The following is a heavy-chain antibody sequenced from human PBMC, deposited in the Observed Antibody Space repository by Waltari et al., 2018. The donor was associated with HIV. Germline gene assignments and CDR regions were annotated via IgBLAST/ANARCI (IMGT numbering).Heavy chain of an antibody. CDR2: IYTRGRT. D-gene: IGHD3-16*01. CDR3: ARGVGWGLSFFDY. Sequence: QVQLQESGPGLVKPSETLSLTCTVSGGSISSYYWSWIRQPAGKGLEWIGRIYTRGRTNYNPSPKSRGTMSVETSKNQFSLKLSSVTAADTAGYYCARGVGWGLSFFDYWGQGTLVTVSS. V-gene: IGHV4-4*07. CDR1: GGSISSYY. J-gene: IGHJ4*02.